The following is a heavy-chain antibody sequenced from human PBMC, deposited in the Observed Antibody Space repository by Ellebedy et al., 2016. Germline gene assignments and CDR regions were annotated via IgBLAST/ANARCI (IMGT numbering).Heavy chain of an antibody. J-gene: IGHJ4*02. D-gene: IGHD5-24*01. CDR3: ARVGDGRTYGFFSY. V-gene: IGHV3-74*01. CDR1: GFSFSSYW. Sequence: GESLKISXAVSGFSFSSYWMHWVRQAPGKGLVWVARISPDGRSTSYGDSVKGRFTISRDNAKNTLFLQMSSLTGDDTAVYYCARVGDGRTYGFFSYWGQGTLVTVSS. CDR2: ISPDGRST.